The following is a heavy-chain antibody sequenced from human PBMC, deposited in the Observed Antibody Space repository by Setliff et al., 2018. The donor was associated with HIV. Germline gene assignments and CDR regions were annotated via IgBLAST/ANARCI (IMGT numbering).Heavy chain of an antibody. CDR2: IYTSGLT. Sequence: LSLTCTVPGGSINSGGYYWVWIRQPALKGLEWIGRIYTSGLTNYNPSLKSRVTISVDTSKNQVSLKLSSVTASDTAVYYCARARYIVIRGDAGMDVWGPGTTVTV. V-gene: IGHV4-61*02. D-gene: IGHD3-10*01. J-gene: IGHJ6*02. CDR1: GGSINSGGYY. CDR3: ARARYIVIRGDAGMDV.